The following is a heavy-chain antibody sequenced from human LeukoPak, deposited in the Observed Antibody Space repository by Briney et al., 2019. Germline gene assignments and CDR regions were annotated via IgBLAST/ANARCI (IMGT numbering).Heavy chain of an antibody. D-gene: IGHD5-18*01. J-gene: IGHJ4*02. V-gene: IGHV4-4*02. CDR2: IHHSGGI. Sequence: SGTLSLTCAVSGDSISSDIWWNWVRQPPGKGLEWIGEIHHSGGINYNPSLKSRVTISLDKSKNQFSLELNSVTAADTAVYYCARALGYSYEIWGQGTLVTVSS. CDR3: ARALGYSYEI. CDR1: GDSISSDIW.